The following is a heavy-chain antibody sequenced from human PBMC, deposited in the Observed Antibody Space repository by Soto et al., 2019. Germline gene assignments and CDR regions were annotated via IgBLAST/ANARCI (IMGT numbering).Heavy chain of an antibody. Sequence: ASAQDSRKAPGHSFTSLDINWVRQHAGQGLEWMRWMEPLTGRTGYAQKFQGRVTRTRDTSIDTAYMELTTLTADDTAFYYYAGRVIAGVNDWGRGTLVTVSS. D-gene: IGHD3-16*01. V-gene: IGHV1-8*01. CDR3: AGRVIAGVND. CDR2: MEPLTGRT. J-gene: IGHJ4*02. CDR1: GHSFTSLD.